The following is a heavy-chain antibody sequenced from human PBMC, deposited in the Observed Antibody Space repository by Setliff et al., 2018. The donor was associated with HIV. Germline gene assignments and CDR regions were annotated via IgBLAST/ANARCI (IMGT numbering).Heavy chain of an antibody. D-gene: IGHD6-25*01. Sequence: PGGSLRLSCAASRFDFNNYWMCWVRQAPGKGLEWVANIGQDGSEKNYVDSVKGRVTISRDNFRNTVDLQMNNLRPEDTAVYYCAKDGDYRSGDYDAFDIWGQGTMVTVSS. CDR1: RFDFNNYW. CDR3: AKDGDYRSGDYDAFDI. V-gene: IGHV3-7*01. CDR2: IGQDGSEK. J-gene: IGHJ3*02.